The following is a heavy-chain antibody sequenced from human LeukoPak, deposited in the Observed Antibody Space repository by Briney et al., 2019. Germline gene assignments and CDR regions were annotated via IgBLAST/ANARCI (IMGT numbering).Heavy chain of an antibody. J-gene: IGHJ6*02. V-gene: IGHV4-34*01. D-gene: IGHD3-22*01. CDR1: GGSFSGYY. CDR3: ARFDYYDSSGFPYYYAVDV. CDR2: INHSGST. Sequence: PSETLSLTCAVYGGSFSGYYWSWIRQPPGKGLEWIGEINHSGSTNYNPSLKSRVTISVDTSKNQFSLRLSSVTAADTALYYCARFDYYDSSGFPYYYAVDVWGQGTTVTVSS.